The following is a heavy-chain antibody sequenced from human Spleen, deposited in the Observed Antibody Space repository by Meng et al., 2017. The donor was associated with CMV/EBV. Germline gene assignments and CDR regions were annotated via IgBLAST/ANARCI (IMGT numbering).Heavy chain of an antibody. CDR2: VNPHSGST. CDR3: ARGVGHDDFWRSNWFEP. Sequence: ASVKVSCKASGYTFTTYDISWVRQAAGQGLEWMGSVNPHSGSTGYAQKFRGRVTLTTTTSESTAYMELSSLRSDDTAVYYCARGVGHDDFWRSNWFEPWGQGTLVTVSS. V-gene: IGHV1-8*01. CDR1: GYTFTTYD. J-gene: IGHJ5*02. D-gene: IGHD3-3*01.